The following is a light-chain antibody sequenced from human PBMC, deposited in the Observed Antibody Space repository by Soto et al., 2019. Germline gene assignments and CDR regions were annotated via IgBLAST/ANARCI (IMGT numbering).Light chain of an antibody. CDR1: SSDVGGYNY. J-gene: IGLJ1*01. CDR2: EVS. V-gene: IGLV2-14*01. Sequence: QSALTQPASVSGSPGQSITISCTGTSSDVGGYNYVSWYQQQAGKAPKLIIHEVSNRPSGFSNRFSGSKSGNTASLTISGLQAEDEADYYCDSYTSSRAYVFGIGTKLTVL. CDR3: DSYTSSRAYV.